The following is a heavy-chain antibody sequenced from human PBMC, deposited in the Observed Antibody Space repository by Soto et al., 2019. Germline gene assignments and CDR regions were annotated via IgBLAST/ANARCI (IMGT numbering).Heavy chain of an antibody. CDR3: ARTGPSGGSLSSNDY. CDR2: IYYSGST. Sequence: QLQLQESGPGLVKPSETLSLTCTVSGGSISSSSYYWGWIRQPPGKGLEWIGSIYYSGSTYYNPSLKSRVTISVDTSKNQFSLKLSSVTAADTAVYYCARTGPSGGSLSSNDYRGQGTLVTVSS. J-gene: IGHJ4*02. V-gene: IGHV4-39*01. CDR1: GGSISSSSYY. D-gene: IGHD2-15*01.